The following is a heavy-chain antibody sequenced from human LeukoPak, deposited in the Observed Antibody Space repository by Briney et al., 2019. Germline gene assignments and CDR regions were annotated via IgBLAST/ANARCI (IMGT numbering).Heavy chain of an antibody. V-gene: IGHV3-7*01. CDR2: IKQDGSEI. CDR3: SRSLDY. J-gene: IGHJ4*02. CDR1: GFTFSNYW. Sequence: GGSLRLSCAASGFTFSNYWMDWVRQAPEKGLEWVANIKQDGSEIYYVDSVKGRFTISRDNAKNSLYLQMNSLRAEDTAVYYCSRSLDYWGQGTLVTVSS.